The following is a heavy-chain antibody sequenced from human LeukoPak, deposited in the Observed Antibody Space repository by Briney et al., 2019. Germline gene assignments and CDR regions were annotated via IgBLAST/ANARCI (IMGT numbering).Heavy chain of an antibody. Sequence: PSETLSLTCTVSGGSISSGGYYWSWIRQHPGKGLEWIGYIYYSGSTYYNPSLKSRVTISVDTSKNQFSLKLGSVTAADTAVYYCARDPSVQCGSCYPNWGQGTLVTVSS. J-gene: IGHJ4*02. CDR3: ARDPSVQCGSCYPN. V-gene: IGHV4-31*03. D-gene: IGHD2-15*01. CDR1: GGSISSGGYY. CDR2: IYYSGST.